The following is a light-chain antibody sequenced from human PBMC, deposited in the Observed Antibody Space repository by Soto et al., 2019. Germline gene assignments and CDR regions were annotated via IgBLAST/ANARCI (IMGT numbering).Light chain of an antibody. Sequence: EIGLTQSPATLSLSPGERATLSCRASQSISSYLAWYQQKPGQAPRLLIYDAYNRATGIPARFSGSGSGTDFTLTISTLEPEDFAVYYCQQRSAWPLTVGGGTKVEIK. J-gene: IGKJ4*01. CDR2: DAY. CDR3: QQRSAWPLT. CDR1: QSISSY. V-gene: IGKV3-11*01.